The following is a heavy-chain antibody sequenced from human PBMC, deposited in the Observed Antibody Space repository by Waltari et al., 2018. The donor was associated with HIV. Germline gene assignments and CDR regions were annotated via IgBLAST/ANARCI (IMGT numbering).Heavy chain of an antibody. CDR1: GGSISSSSYY. CDR2: IYYSGST. J-gene: IGHJ4*02. CDR3: ARRGAVAGTPDY. V-gene: IGHV4-39*01. D-gene: IGHD6-19*01. Sequence: QLQLQESGPGLVKPSETLSLTCTVSGGSISSSSYYWGWIRQPPGKGLEWIGSIYYSGSTYYNPSLKSRVTISVDTSKNQFSLKLSSVTAADTAVYYCARRGAVAGTPDYWGQGTLVTVSS.